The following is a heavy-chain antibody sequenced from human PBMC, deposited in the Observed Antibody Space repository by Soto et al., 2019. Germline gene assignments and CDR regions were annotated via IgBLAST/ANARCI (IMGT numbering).Heavy chain of an antibody. CDR1: GGSITSYY. D-gene: IGHD2-15*01. CDR2: LSYSGNF. CDR3: ARHSCSGGGCYSGPQDWYFSL. V-gene: IGHV4-59*01. J-gene: IGHJ2*01. Sequence: QVQLQESGPGLVKPSEPLSLTCTVSGGSITSYYWSWIRQPPGKGLEWIGSLSYSGNFYYNPSLKSRISLSVDTSKKQFSLTLTSVAAAYTAVYYCARHSCSGGGCYSGPQDWYFSLWGRGTLVTVSS.